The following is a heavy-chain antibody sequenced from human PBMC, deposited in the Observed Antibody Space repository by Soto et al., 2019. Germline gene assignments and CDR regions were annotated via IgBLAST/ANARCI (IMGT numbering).Heavy chain of an antibody. V-gene: IGHV3-9*01. CDR1: GFTFDDYS. J-gene: IGHJ5*02. CDR2: ISWNSGSI. D-gene: IGHD3-16*01. CDR3: AKDSEGAIFDP. Sequence: GGSLRLSCAAPGFTFDDYSMHWGRQAPGKGLEWVSGISWNSGSIGYADSVKGRFTISRDNAKNSLYLQMNSLRAEDTALYYCAKDSEGAIFDPWGQGTLVTVS.